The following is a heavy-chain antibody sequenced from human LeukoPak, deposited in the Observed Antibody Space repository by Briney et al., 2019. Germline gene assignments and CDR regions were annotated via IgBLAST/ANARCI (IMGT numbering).Heavy chain of an antibody. CDR2: IYTSGST. CDR1: GGSISSYY. Sequence: NPSETLSLTCTVSGGSISSYYWSWLRQPAGKGLEWIGRIYTSGSTNYNPSLKSRVTMSVDTSKNQFSLKLSSVTAADTAVYYCARGVGYSSWYGFYYYYMDVWGKGTTVTVSS. V-gene: IGHV4-4*07. J-gene: IGHJ6*03. CDR3: ARGVGYSSWYGFYYYYMDV. D-gene: IGHD6-13*01.